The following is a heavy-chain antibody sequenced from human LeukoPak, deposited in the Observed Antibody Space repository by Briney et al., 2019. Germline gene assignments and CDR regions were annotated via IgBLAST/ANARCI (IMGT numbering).Heavy chain of an antibody. D-gene: IGHD5-18*01. CDR3: AKEGGYNYGYLDY. Sequence: QPGGSLRLSCAVSGFTYRNYAMSWVRQAPGKGLEGVSTISGSGDTYYVDSVRGRFTISRDNSKNMLYLQMNSLRAEDTAVYYCAKEGGYNYGYLDYWGQGTLVTVSS. V-gene: IGHV3-23*01. CDR1: GFTYRNYA. CDR2: ISGSGDT. J-gene: IGHJ4*02.